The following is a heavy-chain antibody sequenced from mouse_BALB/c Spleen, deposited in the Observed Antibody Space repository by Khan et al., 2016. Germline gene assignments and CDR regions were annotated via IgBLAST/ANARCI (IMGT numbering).Heavy chain of an antibody. CDR3: ATQRDGNYDYFDD. D-gene: IGHD2-1*01. J-gene: IGHJ2*01. V-gene: IGHV1-80*01. CDR1: GYAFSSYW. Sequence: QVQLKQSGAELVRPGSSVKISCKASGYAFSSYWMNWVKQRPGQGLEWIGQIYPGDGDTNYNGKFKGKATLTADKSSSTAYMQLSSLTSEDSAVYFCATQRDGNYDYFDDWGQGTTLTVSS. CDR2: IYPGDGDT.